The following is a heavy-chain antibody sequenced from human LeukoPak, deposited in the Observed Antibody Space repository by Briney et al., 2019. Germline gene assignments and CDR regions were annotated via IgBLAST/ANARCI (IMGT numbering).Heavy chain of an antibody. Sequence: GGSVRLSCAASGFTFSSHWMSWVRQAPGKGPEWVANITQDGTEIYYVDSVKGRFTISRDNAKNSLYLQMNSLRDEDTAVYYCARDKVVGATFFDYWGQGTLVTVAS. J-gene: IGHJ4*02. CDR2: ITQDGTEI. D-gene: IGHD1-26*01. CDR1: GFTFSSHW. V-gene: IGHV3-7*01. CDR3: ARDKVVGATFFDY.